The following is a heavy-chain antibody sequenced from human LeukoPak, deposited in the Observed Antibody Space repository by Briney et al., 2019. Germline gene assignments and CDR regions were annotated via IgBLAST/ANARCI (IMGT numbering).Heavy chain of an antibody. CDR3: ASPVSYTVTAPHAQNYYYYGMDV. Sequence: ASVKVSCKVSGYTLTELSMHWVRQAPGKGLEWMGGFDPEDGETIYAQKFQGRVTMTEDTSTDTAYMELSSLRSEDTAVYHCASPVSYTVTAPHAQNYYYYGMDVWGQGTTVTVSS. CDR1: GYTLTELS. D-gene: IGHD2-21*02. V-gene: IGHV1-24*01. J-gene: IGHJ6*02. CDR2: FDPEDGET.